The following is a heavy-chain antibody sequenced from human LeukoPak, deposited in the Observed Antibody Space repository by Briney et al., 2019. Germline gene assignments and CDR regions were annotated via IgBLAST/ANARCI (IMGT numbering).Heavy chain of an antibody. CDR2: TSSSDPGT. CDR3: AKGAGIVISLLYFDY. V-gene: IGHV3-23*01. Sequence: GGSLRLSCVASGFRLSSYAMSWVRQAPGKGLEWISATSSSDPGTYYADSVKGRFTISRDNSKNTLYLQMKSLRAEETAEYYCAKGAGIVISLLYFDYWGQGTLVTVSS. CDR1: GFRLSSYA. D-gene: IGHD2-21*01. J-gene: IGHJ4*02.